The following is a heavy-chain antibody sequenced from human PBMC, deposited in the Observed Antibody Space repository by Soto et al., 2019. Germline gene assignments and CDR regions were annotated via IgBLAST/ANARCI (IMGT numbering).Heavy chain of an antibody. CDR2: ISPYNANT. Sequence: QVQLVQSGAEVKKPGASVKVSCKASGYAFTTYAISWVRQAPGQGLEWMGWISPYNANTKYAQRVQGRVTMTTDTSTSTAYIELRSLRSDDTGVYYWARDLKLEAYDYAGRDAFDIWGQGRMVTVSS. CDR3: ARDLKLEAYDYAGRDAFDI. CDR1: GYAFTTYA. J-gene: IGHJ3*02. V-gene: IGHV1-18*01. D-gene: IGHD4-17*01.